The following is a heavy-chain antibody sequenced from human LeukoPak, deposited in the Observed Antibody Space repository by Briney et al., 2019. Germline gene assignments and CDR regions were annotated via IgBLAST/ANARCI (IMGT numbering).Heavy chain of an antibody. V-gene: IGHV3-21*01. J-gene: IGHJ6*03. CDR1: GFTFSSYS. CDR3: ARDALDAGRITMVRGVGYYYYYYMDV. Sequence: GGSLRLSCAASGFTFSSYSMNWVRQASGKGLERVSSISSSSSYIYYADSVKGRFTISRDNAKNSLYLQMNSLRAEDTAVYYCARDALDAGRITMVRGVGYYYYYYMDVWGKGTTVTISS. D-gene: IGHD3-10*01. CDR2: ISSSSSYI.